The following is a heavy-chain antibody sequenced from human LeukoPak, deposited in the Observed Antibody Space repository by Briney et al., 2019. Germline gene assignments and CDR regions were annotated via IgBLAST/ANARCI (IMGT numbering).Heavy chain of an antibody. V-gene: IGHV1-8*03. D-gene: IGHD3-3*01. J-gene: IGHJ6*03. CDR2: MNPNSGNT. CDR3: ARVDLEGYYYYMDV. Sequence: GASVKVSCKASGYTFTSYGINWVRQATGQGLEWMGWMNPNSGNTGYAQKFQGRVTITRNTSISTAYMELSSLRSEDTAVYYCARVDLEGYYYYMDVWGKGTTVTVSS. CDR1: GYTFTSYG.